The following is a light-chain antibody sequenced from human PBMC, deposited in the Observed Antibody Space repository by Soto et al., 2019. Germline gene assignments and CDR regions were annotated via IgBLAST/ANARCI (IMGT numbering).Light chain of an antibody. V-gene: IGKV2-28*01. J-gene: IGKJ1*01. CDR1: QSLLHSNGYNY. CDR2: LGV. Sequence: EIVMTQSPLSLPVTPGEPASISCRTSQSLLHSNGYNYLNWYLQKPGQSPQLLIYLGVDRAAGVPDRFSGSGSDTDSTLKISRLEAEDVGVYYCMQGVQTPPTFGQGTKVEVK. CDR3: MQGVQTPPT.